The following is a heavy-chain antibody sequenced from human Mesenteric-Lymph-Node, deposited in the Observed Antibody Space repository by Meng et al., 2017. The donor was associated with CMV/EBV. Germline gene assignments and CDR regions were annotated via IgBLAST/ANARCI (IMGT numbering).Heavy chain of an antibody. CDR2: INPDGIST. CDR3: ARDYDFWSGAMDY. D-gene: IGHD3-3*01. J-gene: IGHJ4*02. CDR1: GFTFSTYS. V-gene: IGHV3-74*03. Sequence: GGSLRLSCAASGFTFSTYSMHWVRQVPGKGLVWVSRINPDGISTTFAGSVEGRFTISRDKAKNTLFLQMNSLRAEDTAVYYCARDYDFWSGAMDYWGQGTLVTVSS.